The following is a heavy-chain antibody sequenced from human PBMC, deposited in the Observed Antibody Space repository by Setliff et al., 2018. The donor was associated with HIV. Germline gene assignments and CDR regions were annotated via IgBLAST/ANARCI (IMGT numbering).Heavy chain of an antibody. D-gene: IGHD1-20*01. V-gene: IGHV4-39*01. CDR3: AGLTGTDFDY. Sequence: SETLSLTCTLSGGSISSGSYYWSWIRQPPGKGLEWIGSIYYSGSTYYNPSLKSRVAISVDTSKNQFSLKLTSVTAADTAVYYCAGLTGTDFDYWGQGTLVTVSS. CDR1: GGSISSGSYY. CDR2: IYYSGST. J-gene: IGHJ4*02.